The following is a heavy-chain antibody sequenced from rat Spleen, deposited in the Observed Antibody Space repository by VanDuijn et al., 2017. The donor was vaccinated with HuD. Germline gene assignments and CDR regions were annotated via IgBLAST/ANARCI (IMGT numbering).Heavy chain of an antibody. V-gene: IGHV5S13*01. CDR2: ISTGGGNT. J-gene: IGHJ3*01. CDR3: ARRYFQLEGLITTYYFDY. D-gene: IGHD1-10*01. Sequence: EVQLVESGGGLVQPGRSLKLSCAASGFTFNNYYMVWVRQAPTKGLEWVAYISTGGGNTYYRDSVKGRFTISRDNAKNTQYLQMDSLRSEDTATYYCARRYFQLEGLITTYYFDYWGQGTLVTVSS. CDR1: GFTFNNYY.